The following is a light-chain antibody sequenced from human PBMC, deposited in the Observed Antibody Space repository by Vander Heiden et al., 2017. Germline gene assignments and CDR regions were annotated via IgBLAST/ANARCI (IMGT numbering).Light chain of an antibody. V-gene: IGKV1-39*01. Sequence: DLQITQSPSSLSASVGDRVTITCRASQTISTYLDWYQQRPGKAPKLLIYAASSLQSGVSSRFSGSGSGTDFTLTINSLQPEDFATYYCQQSDSTPWTFGQGTKVEIK. CDR3: QQSDSTPWT. CDR1: QTISTY. CDR2: AAS. J-gene: IGKJ1*01.